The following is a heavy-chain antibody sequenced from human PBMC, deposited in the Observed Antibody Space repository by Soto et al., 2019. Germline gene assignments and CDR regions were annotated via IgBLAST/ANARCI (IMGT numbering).Heavy chain of an antibody. CDR1: GFTFSSYA. CDR3: ARDNMVRGTGYYFDY. J-gene: IGHJ4*02. V-gene: IGHV3-30-3*01. Sequence: LRLSCAASGFTFSSYAMHWVRQAPGKGLEWVAVISYDGSNKYYADSVKGRFTISRDNSKNTLYLQMNSLRAEDTAVDYGARDNMVRGTGYYFDYWGQGTLVTVSS. D-gene: IGHD3-10*01. CDR2: ISYDGSNK.